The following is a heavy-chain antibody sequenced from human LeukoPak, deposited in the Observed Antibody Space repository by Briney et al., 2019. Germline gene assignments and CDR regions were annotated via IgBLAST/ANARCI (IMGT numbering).Heavy chain of an antibody. D-gene: IGHD4-17*01. CDR3: ATSGGDGDYGYFDY. V-gene: IGHV1-69*01. Sequence: GGSLRLSCAASGFTFSSYAISWVRQAPGQGLEWMGGIIPIFGTANYAQKFQGRVTITADESTSTAYMELSSLRSEDTAVYYCATSGGDGDYGYFDYWGQGTLVTVSS. J-gene: IGHJ4*02. CDR2: IIPIFGTA. CDR1: GFTFSSYA.